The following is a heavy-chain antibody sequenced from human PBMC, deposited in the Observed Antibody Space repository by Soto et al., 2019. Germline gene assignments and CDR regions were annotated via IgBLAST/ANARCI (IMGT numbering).Heavy chain of an antibody. J-gene: IGHJ5*02. D-gene: IGHD6-19*01. CDR1: GFTFISYG. CDR2: IWYDGSNK. Sequence: GWSLRLSFASSGFTFISYGMHWVVQAPGKGLEWVAVIWYDGSNKYYADSVKGRFTISRDNSKNTLYLQMNSLRAEDTAVYYCAREERIAVLIQGWFDPWGQGTLVTVSS. CDR3: AREERIAVLIQGWFDP. V-gene: IGHV3-33*01.